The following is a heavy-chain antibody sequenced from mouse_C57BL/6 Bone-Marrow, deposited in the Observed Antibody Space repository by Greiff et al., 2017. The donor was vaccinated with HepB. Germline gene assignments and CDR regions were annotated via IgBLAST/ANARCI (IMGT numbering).Heavy chain of an antibody. CDR3: ARGSYWYFDV. V-gene: IGHV5-2*01. D-gene: IGHD1-1*01. CDR2: INSDGVST. Sequence: EVQLQQSGGGLVQPGESLKLSCESNEYEFPSHDMSGVRKTPEKRLDLVAAINSDGVSTYYPDTMERRFIISRDNTKKTLYLQMSSLRSEDTALYYCARGSYWYFDVWGTGTTVTVSS. CDR1: EYEFPSHD. J-gene: IGHJ1*03.